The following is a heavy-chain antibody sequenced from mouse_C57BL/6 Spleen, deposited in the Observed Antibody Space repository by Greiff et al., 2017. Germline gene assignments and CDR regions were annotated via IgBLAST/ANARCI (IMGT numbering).Heavy chain of an antibody. Sequence: QVQLKESDAELVKPGASVKISCKVSGYTFTDHTIHWMKQRPEQGLEWIGYIYPRDGSTKYNEKFKGKATLTADKSSSTAYMQLNSLTSEDSAVYFCARQPDDYGSRPFYFDYWGQGTTLTVSS. D-gene: IGHD1-1*01. V-gene: IGHV1-78*01. CDR3: ARQPDDYGSRPFYFDY. CDR2: IYPRDGST. J-gene: IGHJ2*01. CDR1: GYTFTDHT.